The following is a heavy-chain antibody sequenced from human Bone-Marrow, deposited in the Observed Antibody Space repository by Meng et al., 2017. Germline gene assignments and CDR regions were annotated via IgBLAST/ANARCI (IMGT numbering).Heavy chain of an antibody. CDR2: INHSGST. CDR3: ARGPTTMAHDFDY. V-gene: IGHV4-34*01. D-gene: IGHD4-11*01. J-gene: IGHJ4*02. CDR1: GGSFSDYY. Sequence: QVPLQQGGAGLLKPSETLSLTCVVSGGSFSDYYWSWIRQPPGQGLEWIGEINHSGSTNYNPSRESRATISVDTSQNNLSLKLSSVTAADSAVYYCARGPTTMAHDFDYWGQGTLVTVSS.